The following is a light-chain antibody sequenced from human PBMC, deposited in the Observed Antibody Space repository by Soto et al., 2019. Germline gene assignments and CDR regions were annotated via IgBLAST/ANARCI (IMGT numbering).Light chain of an antibody. J-gene: IGLJ1*01. CDR1: KNDIGVYDF. CDR3: KSYAGSNTNV. V-gene: IGLV2-8*01. Sequence: QSVLTQPPSASGSPGQSVTISCTGTKNDIGVYDFVSWYQHHPGKAPRLIIYEVVQRPSGVPDRFSGSKSGNTASLTVSGLQAADEGDYFCKSYAGSNTNVFGSGTKLTVL. CDR2: EVV.